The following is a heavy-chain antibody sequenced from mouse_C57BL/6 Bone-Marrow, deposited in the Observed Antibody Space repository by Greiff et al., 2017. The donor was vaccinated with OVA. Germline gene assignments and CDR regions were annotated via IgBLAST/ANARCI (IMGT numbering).Heavy chain of an antibody. D-gene: IGHD2-5*01. CDR3: ARSYYSNYVAWFAY. J-gene: IGHJ3*01. V-gene: IGHV1-52*01. CDR2: IDPSDSET. CDR1: GYTFTSYW. Sequence: QVQLKQPGAELVRPGSSVKLSCKASGYTFTSYWMHWVKQRPIQGLEWIGNIDPSDSETHYNQKFKDKATLTVDKSSSTAYMQLSSLTSEDSAVYYCARSYYSNYVAWFAYWGQGTLVTVSA.